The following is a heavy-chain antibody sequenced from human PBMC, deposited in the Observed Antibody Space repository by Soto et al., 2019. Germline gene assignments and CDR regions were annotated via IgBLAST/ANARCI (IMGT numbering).Heavy chain of an antibody. CDR2: IYDSGST. J-gene: IGHJ4*02. D-gene: IGHD2-2*01. CDR3: ARSIVVVPAAFDY. V-gene: IGHV4-31*03. CDR1: GGSISSGGYY. Sequence: QVQLQESGPGLVKPSQTLSLTCTVSGGSISSGGYYWSWIRQHPGKGLEWIGYIYDSGSTYYNPSLKSRVTKSVDTSKNQSSLKLSSVTAADTAVYYCARSIVVVPAAFDYWGQGTLVTVSS.